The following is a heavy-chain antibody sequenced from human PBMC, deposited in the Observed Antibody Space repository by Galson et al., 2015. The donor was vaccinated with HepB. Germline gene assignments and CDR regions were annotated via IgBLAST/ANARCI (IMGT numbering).Heavy chain of an antibody. CDR2: IYSGGST. J-gene: IGHJ6*02. Sequence: SLRLSCAASGFTVSSNYMSWVRQAPGKGLEWVSVIYSGGSTYYADSVKGRFTISRDNSKNTLYLQMNSLRAEDTAVYYCARGWAYSGYDYGYYYYGMDVWGQGTTVTVSS. D-gene: IGHD5-12*01. CDR3: ARGWAYSGYDYGYYYYGMDV. V-gene: IGHV3-66*02. CDR1: GFTVSSNY.